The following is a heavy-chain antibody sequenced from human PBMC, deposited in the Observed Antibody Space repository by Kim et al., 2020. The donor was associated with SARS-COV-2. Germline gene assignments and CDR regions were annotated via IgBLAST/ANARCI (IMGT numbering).Heavy chain of an antibody. V-gene: IGHV1-69*02. CDR1: GGTFSSYT. CDR3: ARVQPTEITMVRGVTQTIYGMDV. Sequence: SVKVSCKASGGTFSSYTISWVRQAPGQGLEWMGRIIPILGIANYAQKFQGRVTITADKSTSTAYMELSSLRSEDTAVYYCARVQPTEITMVRGVTQTIYGMDVWGQGTTVTVSS. J-gene: IGHJ6*02. D-gene: IGHD3-10*01. CDR2: IIPILGIA.